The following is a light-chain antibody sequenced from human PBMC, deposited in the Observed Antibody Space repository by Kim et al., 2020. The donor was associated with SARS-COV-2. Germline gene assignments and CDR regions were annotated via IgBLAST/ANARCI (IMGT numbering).Light chain of an antibody. J-gene: IGKJ4*01. Sequence: EIVLTQSPATLSLSPGERVTLSCRASQNIYSYLAWYQQKPGQAPSLLIYYASSRASGVPARFRGGGSGTDFTLTISSLGPEDFAVYYCQQRTNRPPLSFGGGTKVDIK. V-gene: IGKV3-11*01. CDR2: YAS. CDR1: QNIYSY. CDR3: QQRTNRPPLS.